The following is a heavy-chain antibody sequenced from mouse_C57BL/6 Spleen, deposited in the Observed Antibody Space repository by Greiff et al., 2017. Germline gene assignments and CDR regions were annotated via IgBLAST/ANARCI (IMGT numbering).Heavy chain of an antibody. Sequence: QVQLQQSGAELVRPGASVTLSCKASGYTFTDYEMHWVKQTHVHGLEWIGAFDPETGGTAYNQKFKGKAILTADKSSSTAYMELRSLTSEDSAFYYCTRSPYGNSYYAIDYWGQGTSVTVSS. CDR1: GYTFTDYE. CDR3: TRSPYGNSYYAIDY. V-gene: IGHV1-15*01. J-gene: IGHJ4*01. D-gene: IGHD2-1*01. CDR2: FDPETGGT.